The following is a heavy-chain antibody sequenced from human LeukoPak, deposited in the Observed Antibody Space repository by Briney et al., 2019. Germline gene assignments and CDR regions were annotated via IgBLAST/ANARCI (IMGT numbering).Heavy chain of an antibody. D-gene: IGHD2-2*01. V-gene: IGHV4-59*08. CDR2: IYYSGSP. Sequence: PSETLSLTCTVSGGSISSYYWSWIRQPPGKGLEWIGYIYYSGSPNYNPSLKSRVTISVDTSKNQFSLKLSSVTAADTAVYYCGTHKTPVRHAVYDAFDIWGHGTMVTVSS. CDR1: GGSISSYY. J-gene: IGHJ3*02. CDR3: GTHKTPVRHAVYDAFDI.